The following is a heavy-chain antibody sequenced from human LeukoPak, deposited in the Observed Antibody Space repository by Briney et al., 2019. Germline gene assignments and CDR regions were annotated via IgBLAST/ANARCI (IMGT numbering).Heavy chain of an antibody. Sequence: NPSQTLSLTCTVSGGSISSGGHSWSWIRQPPGKGLEWIGYIYHSGSGSTYYNPSLKSRVTISVDTSKNQFSLKLSSVTAADTAVYYCARHYAGSGGVIDYWGQGTLVTVSS. CDR1: GGSISSGGHS. D-gene: IGHD3-16*01. V-gene: IGHV4-30-2*03. CDR3: ARHYAGSGGVIDY. J-gene: IGHJ4*02. CDR2: IYHSGSGST.